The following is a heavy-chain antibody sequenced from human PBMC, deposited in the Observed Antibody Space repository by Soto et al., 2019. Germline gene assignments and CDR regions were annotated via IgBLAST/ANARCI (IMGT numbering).Heavy chain of an antibody. D-gene: IGHD3-3*01. V-gene: IGHV4-39*01. CDR2: IYYSGST. CDR3: AKQVRITIFGVVAYYYYYGMDV. CDR1: GDSITSRDFY. Sequence: PSETLSLTCTVSGDSITSRDFYWGWIRRPPGQGLEWVGSIYYSGSTYYNPSLKSRVTISVDTSKNQFSLKLSSVTAADTAVYYCAKQVRITIFGVVAYYYYYGMDVWGQGTTVTVSS. J-gene: IGHJ6*02.